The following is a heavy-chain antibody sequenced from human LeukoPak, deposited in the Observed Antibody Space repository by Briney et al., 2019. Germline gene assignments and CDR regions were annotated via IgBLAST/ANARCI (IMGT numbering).Heavy chain of an antibody. D-gene: IGHD3-22*01. V-gene: IGHV1-69*01. CDR2: IIPIFGTA. CDR1: GGTFSRYA. CDR3: AETYYYDSSGSYYFDY. J-gene: IGHJ4*02. Sequence: SVKVSCKASGGTFSRYAISWVRQAPGQGLEWMGGIIPIFGTANYAQKFQGRVTITADESTSTAYMELSSLRSEDTAVYYCAETYYYDSSGSYYFDYWGQGTLVTVSS.